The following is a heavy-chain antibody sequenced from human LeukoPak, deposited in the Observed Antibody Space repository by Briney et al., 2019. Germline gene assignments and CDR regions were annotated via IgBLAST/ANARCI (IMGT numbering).Heavy chain of an antibody. J-gene: IGHJ4*02. V-gene: IGHV3-7*01. CDR2: IKQDGSEK. D-gene: IGHD6-13*01. CDR3: ARDSAGNDC. Sequence: GGSLRLSCAASGFTFSTYWMSWVRQAPGKGLEWVANIKQDGSEKYYVDSVKGRFTISRDNAKNSLYLQMNGLRAEDTAMYYCARDSAGNDCWGQGTLVTVSS. CDR1: GFTFSTYW.